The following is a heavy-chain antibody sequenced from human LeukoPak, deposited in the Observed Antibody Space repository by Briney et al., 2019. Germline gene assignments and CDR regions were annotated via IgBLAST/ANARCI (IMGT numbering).Heavy chain of an antibody. CDR2: IYNDGSST. J-gene: IGHJ4*02. CDR1: GLTFSNYW. Sequence: PGGSLRLSCAVSGLTFSNYWMHWVRQAPGKGLVWVSRIYNDGSSTSYADSVKGRFTISRDNAKSTLYLQMNSLRAEDTAVYYCAKDTRHLRLYYFDYWGQGTLVTVSS. V-gene: IGHV3-74*01. CDR3: AKDTRHLRLYYFDY. D-gene: IGHD3-3*01.